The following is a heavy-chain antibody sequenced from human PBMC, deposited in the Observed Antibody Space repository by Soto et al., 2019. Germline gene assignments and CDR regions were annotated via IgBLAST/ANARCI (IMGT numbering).Heavy chain of an antibody. J-gene: IGHJ4*02. D-gene: IGHD3-16*01. CDR3: AGPLLGYLDY. V-gene: IGHV4-39*01. CDR2: IYYSGST. CDR1: GGSISSSSYY. Sequence: SETLSLTCTVSGGSISSSSYYWGWIRQPPGKGLEWIGSIYYSGSTYYNPSLKSRVTISVDTSKNQFSLKLSSVTAADTAVYYCAGPLLGYLDYWGQGTLVTVSS.